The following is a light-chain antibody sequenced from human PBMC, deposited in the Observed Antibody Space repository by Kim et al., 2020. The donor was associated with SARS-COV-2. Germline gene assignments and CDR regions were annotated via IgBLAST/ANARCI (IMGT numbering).Light chain of an antibody. CDR1: SANIGSNY. Sequence: GQRVTIACSGSSANIGSNYVYWYQQLPGTAPKLLIYRNKERPAGVPGRFSGSKSGTSASLAISGLRAEDEADYFCAAWDDSLRRWVFGGGTQLTVL. CDR2: RNK. CDR3: AAWDDSLRRWV. J-gene: IGLJ3*02. V-gene: IGLV1-47*01.